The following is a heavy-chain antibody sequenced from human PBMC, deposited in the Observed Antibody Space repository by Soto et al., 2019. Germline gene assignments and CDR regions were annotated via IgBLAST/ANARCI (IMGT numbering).Heavy chain of an antibody. CDR2: ISTGGTYL. CDR3: VKGGADINSPYAMDV. D-gene: IGHD2-2*01. Sequence: GGSLRLSCVASGFSFRTHTLVWVRQAPGKGLEWVSYISTGGTYLEYAHSVKGRFTISRDDAADSVFLQMNSLKGDDTAVYYCVKGGADINSPYAMDVWGQGTTVTVSS. CDR1: GFSFRTHT. V-gene: IGHV3-21*06. J-gene: IGHJ6*02.